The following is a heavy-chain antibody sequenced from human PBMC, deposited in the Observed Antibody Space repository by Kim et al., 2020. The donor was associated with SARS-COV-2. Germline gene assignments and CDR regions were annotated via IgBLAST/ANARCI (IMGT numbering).Heavy chain of an antibody. CDR2: T. V-gene: IGHV4-39*01. Sequence: TYYNPSLKRRVTISVDTSKNQFSLKLSSVTAADTAVYYCARRLDTFDYWGQGTLVTVSS. J-gene: IGHJ4*02. CDR3: ARRLDTFDY.